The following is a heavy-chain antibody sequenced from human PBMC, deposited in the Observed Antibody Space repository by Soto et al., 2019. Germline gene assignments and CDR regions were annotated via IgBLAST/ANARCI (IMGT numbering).Heavy chain of an antibody. Sequence: GASVKVSYKASGYTFTGYYMHWVRQAPGQGLEWMGWINPNSGGTNYAQKFQGWVTMTRDTSISTAYMELSRLRSDDTAVYYCARDVSIAARPDYYYYGMDVWGQGTTVTVSS. CDR1: GYTFTGYY. D-gene: IGHD6-6*01. J-gene: IGHJ6*02. V-gene: IGHV1-2*04. CDR2: INPNSGGT. CDR3: ARDVSIAARPDYYYYGMDV.